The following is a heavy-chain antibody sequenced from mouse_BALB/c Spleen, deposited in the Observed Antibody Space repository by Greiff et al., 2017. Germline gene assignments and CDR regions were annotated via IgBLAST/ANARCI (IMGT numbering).Heavy chain of an antibody. Sequence: VKLQESGAELMKPGASVKISCKATGYTFSSYWIEWVKQRPGHGLEWIGEILPGSGSTNYNEKFKGKATFTADTSSNTAYMQLSSLTSEDSAVYYCARWSMITTHYYAMDYWGQGTSVTVSS. CDR2: ILPGSGST. CDR1: GYTFSSYW. V-gene: IGHV1-9*01. J-gene: IGHJ4*01. CDR3: ARWSMITTHYYAMDY. D-gene: IGHD2-4*01.